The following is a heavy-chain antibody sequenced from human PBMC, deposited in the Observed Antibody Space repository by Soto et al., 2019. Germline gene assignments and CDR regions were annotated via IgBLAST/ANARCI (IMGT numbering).Heavy chain of an antibody. CDR2: INPSGGST. V-gene: IGHV1-46*01. J-gene: IGHJ4*02. CDR3: ARDIGIAAREYYFDY. Sequence: VKVSCKASGYTFTSYYMHWVRQAPGQGLEWMGIINPSGGSTSYAQKFQGRVTMTRDTSTSTVYMELSSLRSEDTAVYYCARDIGIAAREYYFDYWGQGTLVTVSS. CDR1: GYTFTSYY. D-gene: IGHD6-6*01.